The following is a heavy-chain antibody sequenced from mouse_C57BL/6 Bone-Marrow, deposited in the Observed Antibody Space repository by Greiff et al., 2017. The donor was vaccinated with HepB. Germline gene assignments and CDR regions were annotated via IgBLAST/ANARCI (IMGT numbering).Heavy chain of an antibody. J-gene: IGHJ4*01. CDR1: GISITTGNYR. D-gene: IGHD1-1*01. CDR2: IYYSGTI. Sequence: EVKVEESGPGLVKPSQTVFLTCTVTGISITTGNYRWSWIRQFPGNKLEWIGYIYYSGTITYNPSLTSRTTITRDTPKNQFFLEMNSLTAEDTATYYCARGYYGSSPFAMDYWGQGTSVTVSS. CDR3: ARGYYGSSPFAMDY. V-gene: IGHV3-5*01.